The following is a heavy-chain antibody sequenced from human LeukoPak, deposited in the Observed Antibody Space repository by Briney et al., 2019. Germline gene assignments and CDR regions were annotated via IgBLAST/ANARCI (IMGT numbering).Heavy chain of an antibody. D-gene: IGHD3-22*01. Sequence: GGSLRLSCAASGFTFSNAWMNWVRQAPGKGLEWVSSFGTRSTSIYHAGSVKGRFAISRDNAKNSLYLQMNSLRAEDTALYYCAREVSEGFDFWGQGTLVTVSS. CDR3: AREVSEGFDF. CDR1: GFTFSNAW. J-gene: IGHJ4*02. CDR2: FGTRSTSI. V-gene: IGHV3-21*01.